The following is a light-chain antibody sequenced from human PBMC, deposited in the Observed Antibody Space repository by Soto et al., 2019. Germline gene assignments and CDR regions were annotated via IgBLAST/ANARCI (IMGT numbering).Light chain of an antibody. V-gene: IGKV3-11*01. CDR1: QSVSTY. CDR2: DAS. CDR3: QRRTSWLYT. J-gene: IGKJ4*01. Sequence: EIVLTQSPATLSLSPGERATISCRASQSVSTYVAWYQHKPGQVPRLLIHDASNRASGVPARFSGSGSGTEFTLTISSLGPEDFAVYFCQRRTSWLYTFGGGTKLEIK.